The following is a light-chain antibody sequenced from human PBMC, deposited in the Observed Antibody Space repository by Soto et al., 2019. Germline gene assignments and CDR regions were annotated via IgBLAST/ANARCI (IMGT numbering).Light chain of an antibody. CDR1: QSVSSN. CDR3: QQYHYWPPIT. V-gene: IGKV3D-15*01. Sequence: ELLMTQSPATLSVSPGERATLSCRASQSVSSNLAWYQQKPGQAPRLLIYGASTRATGIPARFSGSGSGTEFTLTISSLQSEDFAVYYCQQYHYWPPITFGQGTRLEIK. J-gene: IGKJ5*01. CDR2: GAS.